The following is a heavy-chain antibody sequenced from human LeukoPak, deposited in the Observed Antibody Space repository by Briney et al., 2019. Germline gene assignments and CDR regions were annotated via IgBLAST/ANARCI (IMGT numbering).Heavy chain of an antibody. CDR1: GITFSNYW. CDR3: ARDRYYGMDV. CDR2: INSDGSST. J-gene: IGHJ6*02. V-gene: IGHV3-74*01. Sequence: GGSLRLSCAASGITFSNYWMHWVRQAPGKGLVWVSRINSDGSSTRYADSVKGRFTISRDNAKNTLYLQMNRLRAEDTAVYYCARDRYYGMDVWGQGTTVTVSS.